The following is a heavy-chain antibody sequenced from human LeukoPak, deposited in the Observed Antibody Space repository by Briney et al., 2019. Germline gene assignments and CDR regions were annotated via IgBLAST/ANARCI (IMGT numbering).Heavy chain of an antibody. Sequence: PGRSLRLSCAASGFTFSSYGMHWVRQAPGKGLEWVAVISYDGSNKYYADSVKGRFTISRDNSKNTLSLQMNRLRAEDTAVYYCARDPQRDLTGTTNFDYWGQGTLVTVSS. D-gene: IGHD1-7*01. V-gene: IGHV3-30*03. CDR3: ARDPQRDLTGTTNFDY. J-gene: IGHJ4*02. CDR2: ISYDGSNK. CDR1: GFTFSSYG.